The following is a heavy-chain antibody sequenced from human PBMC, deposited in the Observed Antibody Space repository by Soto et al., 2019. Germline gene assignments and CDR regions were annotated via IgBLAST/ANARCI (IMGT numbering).Heavy chain of an antibody. D-gene: IGHD6-13*01. CDR2: ISSSGNSM. Sequence: QVQLVESGGGLVMPGESLRLSCAASGFTFSDHYMRWIRQAPGKGLEWVSYISSSGNSMYYADSVKGRFTVSRDNAENALSLQMNSLRAEDTAVYYCARRAASGRHFDHWGQGTLVSVSS. V-gene: IGHV3-11*01. CDR1: GFTFSDHY. CDR3: ARRAASGRHFDH. J-gene: IGHJ4*02.